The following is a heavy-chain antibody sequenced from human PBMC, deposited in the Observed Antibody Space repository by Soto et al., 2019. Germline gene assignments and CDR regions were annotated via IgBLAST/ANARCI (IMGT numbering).Heavy chain of an antibody. V-gene: IGHV3-43D*04. CDR1: GFTFDDCA. D-gene: IGHD2-2*01. Sequence: PGGSLRLSCAASGFTFDDCAMHWVRQAPGKGLEWVSLISWDGGSTYYADSVKGRFTISRDNSKNSLYLQMNSLRAEDTALYYCAKDGCSSTSCPSDYYYYYGMDVWGQGTTVTVSS. J-gene: IGHJ6*02. CDR3: AKDGCSSTSCPSDYYYYYGMDV. CDR2: ISWDGGST.